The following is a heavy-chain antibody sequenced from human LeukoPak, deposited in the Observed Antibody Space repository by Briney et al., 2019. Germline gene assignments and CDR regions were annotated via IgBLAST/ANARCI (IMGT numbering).Heavy chain of an antibody. D-gene: IGHD3-10*01. CDR1: GFTFSSYA. V-gene: IGHV3-23*01. CDR2: ISGSSIST. Sequence: PGGSLRLSCAASGFTFSSYAMSWVRQAPGKGLEWVSVISGSSISTYYADSVKGRFTISRDNSKDTLYLQMDSLRPEDTAVYYCARKNSGNTYYFDYWGQGTLVTVSS. CDR3: ARKNSGNTYYFDY. J-gene: IGHJ4*02.